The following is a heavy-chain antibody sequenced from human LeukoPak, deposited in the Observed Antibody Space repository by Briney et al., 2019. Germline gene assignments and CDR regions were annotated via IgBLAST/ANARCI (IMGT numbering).Heavy chain of an antibody. V-gene: IGHV4-30-4*01. CDR1: GGSISSGDYY. CDR3: ARASPSDAFDI. J-gene: IGHJ3*02. CDR2: IYYSGST. Sequence: SETLSLTCTVSGGSISSGDYYWSWIRQPPGKGLEWIRYIYYSGSTYYNPSLKSRVTISVDTSKNQFSLKLSSVTAADTAVYYCARASPSDAFDIWGQGTMVTVSS.